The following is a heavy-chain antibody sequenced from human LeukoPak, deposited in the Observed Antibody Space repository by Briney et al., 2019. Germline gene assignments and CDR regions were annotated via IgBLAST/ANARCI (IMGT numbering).Heavy chain of an antibody. V-gene: IGHV3-53*01. D-gene: IGHD2-15*01. CDR1: GFTVSSNY. J-gene: IGHJ5*02. Sequence: GGSLRLSCAASGFTVSSNYMSWVRQAPGKGLEWVSVVYSGHNTNYADSVKGRFTISRDNSRNTVYLQMNSLRVEDTAVYYCAREAIGVVVAATPSNWFDPWGQGTLVTVSS. CDR3: AREAIGVVVAATPSNWFDP. CDR2: VYSGHNT.